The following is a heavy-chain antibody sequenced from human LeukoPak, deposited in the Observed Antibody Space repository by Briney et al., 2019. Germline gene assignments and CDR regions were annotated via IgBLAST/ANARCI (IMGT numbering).Heavy chain of an antibody. V-gene: IGHV3-9*01. D-gene: IGHD6-19*01. CDR3: AGGTGWLIDY. CDR1: GFSFNEYG. J-gene: IGHJ4*02. CDR2: IDWNSGSI. Sequence: GGSLRLSCVGFGFSFNEYGMHWVRQAPGKGLEWVSGIDWNSGSIGYADSVKGRFTISRDNAKNSVYLQMNSLRAEDTAMYYCAGGTGWLIDYWGQGALVTVSS.